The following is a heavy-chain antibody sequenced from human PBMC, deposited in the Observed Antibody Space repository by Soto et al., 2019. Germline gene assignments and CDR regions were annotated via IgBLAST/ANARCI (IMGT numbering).Heavy chain of an antibody. CDR2: ISAYNGNT. J-gene: IGHJ3*02. D-gene: IGHD3-22*01. CDR1: GYSVSISV. CDR3: ARDHTYYYDSSGHPDAFDI. V-gene: IGHV1-18*01. Sequence: AYGYSVSISVVGWVLQTPGQGLEWMGWISAYNGNTNYAQKLQGRVTMTTDTSTSTAYMELRSLRSDDTAVYYCARDHTYYYDSSGHPDAFDIWGQGTMVTVSS.